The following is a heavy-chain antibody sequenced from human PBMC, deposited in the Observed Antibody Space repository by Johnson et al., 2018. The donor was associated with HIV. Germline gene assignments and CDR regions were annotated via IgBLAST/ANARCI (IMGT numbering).Heavy chain of an antibody. CDR2: ISYDGSNK. CDR1: GFTFSSYA. CDR3: AKIRTSGTGDAFDI. J-gene: IGHJ3*02. D-gene: IGHD1-14*01. V-gene: IGHV3-30-3*02. Sequence: QVQLVESGGGVVQPGRSLRLSCAASGFTFSSYAMHWVRQAPGKGLAWVAVISYDGSNKYYADSVKGRFTISRDNSKNTLYLQMDSLRAEDTAVYYCAKIRTSGTGDAFDIWGQGTMVTVSS.